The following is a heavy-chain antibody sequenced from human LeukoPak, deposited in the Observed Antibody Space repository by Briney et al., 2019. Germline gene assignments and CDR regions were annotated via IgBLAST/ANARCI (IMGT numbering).Heavy chain of an antibody. CDR1: GGSPSGSC. D-gene: IGHD3-10*01. V-gene: IGHV4-59*12. CDR3: TRDSQGSGIYSVDY. J-gene: IGHJ4*02. CDR2: IHYSGTT. Sequence: SETLSLTCTVSGGSPSGSCWSWIRQPPGQGLEWIGYIHYSGTTSFHPSFQSRLTISLDTPNNQVSLRLISVTAADTAVYWCTRDSQGSGIYSVDYWGQGTLVTVSS.